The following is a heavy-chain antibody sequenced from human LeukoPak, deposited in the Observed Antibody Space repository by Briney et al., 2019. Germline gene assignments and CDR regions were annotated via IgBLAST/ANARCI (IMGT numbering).Heavy chain of an antibody. CDR2: ISYDGSNK. CDR3: AKVSSSWGFDY. V-gene: IGHV3-30*18. CDR1: GFTFSSYG. J-gene: IGHJ4*02. D-gene: IGHD6-13*01. Sequence: GRSLRLSCAASGFTFSSYGMHWVRQVPGKGLEWVAVISYDGSNKYCADSVKGRFTISRDNSKNTLYLQMNSLRAEDTAVYYCAKVSSSWGFDYWGQGTLVTVSS.